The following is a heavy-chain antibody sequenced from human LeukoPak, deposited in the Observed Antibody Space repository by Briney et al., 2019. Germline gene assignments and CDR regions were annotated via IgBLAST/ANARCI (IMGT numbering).Heavy chain of an antibody. V-gene: IGHV3-30*03. CDR1: GFTFSIYG. Sequence: SGGSLRLSCAASGFTFSIYGMHWVRQAPGKGLEWVAVISYDGNNKYFADSVKGRFTISRDNSKNTLYLQMNSLRVEDTAVYYCARDLLLWFGELSGDSDYWGQGTLVTVSS. D-gene: IGHD3-10*01. CDR3: ARDLLLWFGELSGDSDY. CDR2: ISYDGNNK. J-gene: IGHJ4*02.